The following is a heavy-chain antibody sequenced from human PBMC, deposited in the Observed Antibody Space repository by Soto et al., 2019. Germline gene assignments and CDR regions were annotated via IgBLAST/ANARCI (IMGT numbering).Heavy chain of an antibody. CDR3: ARVRPYVVGATSAEA. Sequence: QVQLQKSSPGLVKPSGTLSLTCAVSGGSISSSNWWSWVRQPPGKGLEWIGEIYHSGSTNYNPSLKSRVTISVDKSKNQFSLNLRSVTAADTAVYYCARVRPYVVGATSAEAWGQGTLVTVSS. CDR1: GGSISSSNW. D-gene: IGHD1-26*01. J-gene: IGHJ5*02. V-gene: IGHV4-4*02. CDR2: IYHSGST.